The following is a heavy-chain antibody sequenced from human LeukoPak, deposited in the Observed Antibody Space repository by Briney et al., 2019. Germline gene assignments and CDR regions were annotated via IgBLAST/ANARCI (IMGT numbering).Heavy chain of an antibody. CDR2: SSGSGGST. CDR3: AKDLEKSGSYLFLDY. CDR1: GFTFSSYA. V-gene: IGHV3-23*01. Sequence: GGSLRLSCAASGFTFSSYAMSWVRQAPGKGLEWVSASSGSGGSTYYADSVKGRFTISRDNSKNTLYLQMNSLRAEDTAVYYCAKDLEKSGSYLFLDYWGQGTLVTVSS. J-gene: IGHJ4*02. D-gene: IGHD1-26*01.